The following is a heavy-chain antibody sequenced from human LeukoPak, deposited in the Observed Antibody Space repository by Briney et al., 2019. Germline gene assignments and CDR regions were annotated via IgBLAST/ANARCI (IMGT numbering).Heavy chain of an antibody. CDR1: GGSISSSNYY. CDR2: IYYSGST. D-gene: IGHD6-19*01. V-gene: IGHV4-39*07. J-gene: IGHJ4*02. Sequence: SETLSLTCTVYGGSISSSNYYWGWIRQPPGKGLEWIGSIYYSGSTYYNPSLKSRVTISVDTSKIQFSLKLSSVTAADTAVYYCARRRTRYSSGWAFDYWGQGTLVTVSS. CDR3: ARRRTRYSSGWAFDY.